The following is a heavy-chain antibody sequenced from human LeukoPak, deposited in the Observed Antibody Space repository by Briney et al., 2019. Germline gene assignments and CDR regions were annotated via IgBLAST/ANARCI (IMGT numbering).Heavy chain of an antibody. J-gene: IGHJ4*02. D-gene: IGHD5-24*01. CDR2: TQYRSEWSF. Sequence: SQTLSLTCAISGESVSTNNAAWNWIRQSPSRGLEWLGRTQYRSEWSFDYALSMKGRITVNPDTSKNQFSLQLSSVTPEDTAVYYYARVSVERRFDYWGQGILVTVSS. V-gene: IGHV6-1*01. CDR3: ARVSVERRFDY. CDR1: GESVSTNNAA.